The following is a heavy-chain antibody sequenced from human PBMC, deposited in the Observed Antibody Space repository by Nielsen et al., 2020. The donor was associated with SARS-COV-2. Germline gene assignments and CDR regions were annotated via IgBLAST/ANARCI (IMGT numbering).Heavy chain of an antibody. V-gene: IGHV1-3*01. CDR3: AREGWFGEKWNYYGMDV. CDR1: GYTFTSYA. D-gene: IGHD3-10*01. CDR2: INAGNGNT. Sequence: ASVKVSCKASGYTFTSYAMHWVRQAPGQRLEWMGWINAGNGNTKYSQKFQGRVTITRDTSASTAYMELSSLRSEDTAVYYCAREGWFGEKWNYYGMDVWGQGTTVTVSS. J-gene: IGHJ6*02.